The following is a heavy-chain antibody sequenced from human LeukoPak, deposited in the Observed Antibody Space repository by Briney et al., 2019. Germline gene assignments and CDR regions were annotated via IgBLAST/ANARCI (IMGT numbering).Heavy chain of an antibody. V-gene: IGHV3-30-3*01. D-gene: IGHD1-26*01. CDR3: ARGQVGAENAFDI. CDR1: GFTFSIYA. CDR2: ISYDGTNK. Sequence: GGSLRLSCAASGFTFSIYAMNWVRQTPGKGLEWLAVISYDGTNKYYVDSVRGRFTISRDNSKNTLYLQMNSLRDEDTAVYYCARGQVGAENAFDIWGQGTMVTVSS. J-gene: IGHJ3*02.